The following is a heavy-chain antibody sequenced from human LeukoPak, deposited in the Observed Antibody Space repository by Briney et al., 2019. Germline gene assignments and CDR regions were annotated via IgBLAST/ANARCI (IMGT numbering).Heavy chain of an antibody. CDR2: INSAGSET. Sequence: GGSLRLSCAASGFTFSSYAMSWVRQAPGTGLEWVANINSAGSETYYVDPVKGRFSISRDNAKNLVYLQMNSLRAEDTAVYHCARFGYVAAVDVWGQGTPVTVSS. V-gene: IGHV3-7*01. CDR1: GFTFSSYA. D-gene: IGHD6-13*01. CDR3: ARFGYVAAVDV. J-gene: IGHJ4*02.